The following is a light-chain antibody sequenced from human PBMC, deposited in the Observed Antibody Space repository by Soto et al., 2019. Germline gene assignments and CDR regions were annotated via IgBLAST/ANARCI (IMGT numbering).Light chain of an antibody. CDR3: QQYGSSPYT. Sequence: EIVLTQSPGTLSLSPGDGATLSCRASQSVSSNSLAWYQQKPGQAPRLLIYAASTRATGIPDKFSGSGSGTDFTLTISRLEPEDFAVYYCQQYGSSPYTFGQGTKLEIK. CDR1: QSVSSNS. V-gene: IGKV3-20*01. CDR2: AAS. J-gene: IGKJ2*01.